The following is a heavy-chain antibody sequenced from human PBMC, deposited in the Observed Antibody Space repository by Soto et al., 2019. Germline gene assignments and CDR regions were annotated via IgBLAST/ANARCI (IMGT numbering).Heavy chain of an antibody. CDR2: MNPNSGNT. CDR3: ARAGQQLNPYYYYYYMEV. J-gene: IGHJ6*03. V-gene: IGHV1-8*01. D-gene: IGHD6-13*01. Sequence: ASVKVSCKASGYTFTSYDINCVRQATGQGLEWMGWMNPNSGNTGYAQKFQGRVTMTRNTSISTAYMELSSLRSEDTAVYYCARAGQQLNPYYYYYYMEVRGKGTTVTVSS. CDR1: GYTFTSYD.